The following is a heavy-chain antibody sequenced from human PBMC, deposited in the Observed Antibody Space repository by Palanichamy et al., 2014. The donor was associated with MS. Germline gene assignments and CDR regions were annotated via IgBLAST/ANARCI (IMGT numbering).Heavy chain of an antibody. CDR2: VNHSGST. J-gene: IGHJ5*02. D-gene: IGHD3-10*01. CDR1: GGSFNGYY. CDR3: ARTNYYGSGIFYYNNWFDP. Sequence: QQWGAGLLKPSETLSLTCAVYGGSFNGYYWTWIRQPPGKGLEWIGEVNHSGSTNYNPSLKSRVTISADTSKNQFSLKLSSVAAADTAVYYCARTNYYGSGIFYYNNWFDPWGPGTLVTVSS. V-gene: IGHV4-34*01.